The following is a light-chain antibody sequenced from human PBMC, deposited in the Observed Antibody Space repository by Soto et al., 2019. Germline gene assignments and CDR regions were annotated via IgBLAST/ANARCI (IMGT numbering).Light chain of an antibody. CDR3: PQYNNWPWT. CDR1: QSVSTN. Sequence: VMKMSAAVLSVTPGERATLSCRASQSVSTNLAWFQQKPGQTPRLLFNGASTRATGIPARFTGSGSGTDFTLTISSLQSEDFAVYYCPQYNNWPWTFGQG. CDR2: GAS. J-gene: IGKJ1*01. V-gene: IGKV3-15*01.